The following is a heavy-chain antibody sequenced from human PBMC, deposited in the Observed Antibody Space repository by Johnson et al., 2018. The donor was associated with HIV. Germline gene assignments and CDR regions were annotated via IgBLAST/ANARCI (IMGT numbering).Heavy chain of an antibody. V-gene: IGHV3-33*06. CDR2: IWYDGSNK. Sequence: QVQLVESGGGVVQPGRSPRLSCAASGFTFSSYGMHWVRQAPGKGLEWVAVIWYDGSNKYYADSVKGRFSISRDNSNNTLYLQMNSLRAEDTAVYYCAKGGSGSYRDAFGIWGQGTMVTVSS. CDR3: AKGGSGSYRDAFGI. CDR1: GFTFSSYG. J-gene: IGHJ3*02. D-gene: IGHD1-26*01.